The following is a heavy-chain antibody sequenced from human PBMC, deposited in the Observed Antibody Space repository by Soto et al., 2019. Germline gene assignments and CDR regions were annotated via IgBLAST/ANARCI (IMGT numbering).Heavy chain of an antibody. Sequence: QVQLVQSGAEVKKPGASVKVSCKASGYTFTSYDINWVRQATGQGLEWMGWMNPNSGNTGYAQKFQGRVTMTRNTSICTAYMGQSSLGPEDTAVYYRARASSIAVAGTWEDYFYYGMDVWGQGTTVTGSS. V-gene: IGHV1-8*01. CDR2: MNPNSGNT. J-gene: IGHJ6*02. CDR1: GYTFTSYD. CDR3: ARASSIAVAGTWEDYFYYGMDV. D-gene: IGHD6-19*01.